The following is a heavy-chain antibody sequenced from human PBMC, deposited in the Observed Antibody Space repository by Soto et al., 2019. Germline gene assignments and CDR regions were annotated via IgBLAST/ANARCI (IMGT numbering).Heavy chain of an antibody. V-gene: IGHV3-53*03. D-gene: IGHD3-22*01. CDR2: IYSAGNT. J-gene: IGHJ3*02. CDR3: ARGDFYDTSGPFSDAFDI. Sequence: PGGSLRLSCTASGFTVSTSYMSWVRQAPGKGLEWVSMIYSAGNTYYEDSVRGRFTISRDNTKNSLYLQMNSLRVEDTAVYYRARGDFYDTSGPFSDAFDIWGQGTMVTVSS. CDR1: GFTVSTSY.